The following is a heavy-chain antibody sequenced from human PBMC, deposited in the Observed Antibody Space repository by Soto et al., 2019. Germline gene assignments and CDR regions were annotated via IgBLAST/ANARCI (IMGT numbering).Heavy chain of an antibody. Sequence: PSETLSLTCTVSGGSISSSSYYCGWVRQHPGKGLEWIGNIYYSGSTYYNPSLESRVTISVDTSKNQFSLKLSSVTAADTAVYYCARDWARNSGLDYWGQGTLVTVSS. CDR1: GGSISSSSYY. D-gene: IGHD3-10*01. CDR3: ARDWARNSGLDY. CDR2: IYYSGST. J-gene: IGHJ4*02. V-gene: IGHV4-39*07.